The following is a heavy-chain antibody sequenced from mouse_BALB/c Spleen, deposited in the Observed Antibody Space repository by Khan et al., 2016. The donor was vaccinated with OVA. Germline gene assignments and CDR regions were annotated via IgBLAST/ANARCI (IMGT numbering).Heavy chain of an antibody. CDR3: ERGDYGYGFAY. CDR2: IRKKASGYTT. J-gene: IGHJ3*01. Sequence: EVELVESGGGLVEPGGSLRLSCATSGFTFSDYYMSWVHQPPGKALEWLGFIRKKASGYTTAYSASVKGRFTISRDNSQSILYLQMNSLRAEDSATYYCERGDYGYGFAYWGQGTLVTVSA. D-gene: IGHD1-2*01. CDR1: GFTFSDYY. V-gene: IGHV7-3*02.